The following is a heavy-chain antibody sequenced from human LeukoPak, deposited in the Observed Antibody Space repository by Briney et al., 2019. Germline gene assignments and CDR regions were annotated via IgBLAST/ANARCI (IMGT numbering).Heavy chain of an antibody. CDR2: IYSSGST. V-gene: IGHV4-4*07. CDR1: GVSLKNYY. Sequence: SETLSLTCAVSGVSLKNYYWSWIRQPAGKGLEWIGRIYSSGSTNYNPSLKSRVTMSVDTSKNQFSLKVSSVTAADTAVYYCARFYYGDYYFDYWGPGTLVTVSS. D-gene: IGHD4-17*01. J-gene: IGHJ4*02. CDR3: ARFYYGDYYFDY.